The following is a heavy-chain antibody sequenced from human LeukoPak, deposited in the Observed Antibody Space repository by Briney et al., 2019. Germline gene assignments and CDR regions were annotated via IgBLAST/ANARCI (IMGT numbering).Heavy chain of an antibody. J-gene: IGHJ4*02. V-gene: IGHV3-30*04. CDR3: ARDTYGSDY. D-gene: IGHD3-10*01. CDR1: GFIFRNYA. CDR2: ISYDGSNK. Sequence: GGSLRLSCAGSGFIFRNYAMHWVRQAPGKGLEWLIFISYDGSNKYYADSVKGRFTISRDNSKNTLYLQMNSLRAEDTAVYYCARDTYGSDYWGQGTLVTVSS.